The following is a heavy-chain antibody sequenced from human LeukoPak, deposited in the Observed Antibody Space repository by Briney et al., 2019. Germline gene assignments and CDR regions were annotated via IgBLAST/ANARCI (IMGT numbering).Heavy chain of an antibody. D-gene: IGHD1-1*01. CDR2: IKEDGSEK. V-gene: IGHV3-7*01. Sequence: GGSLRLSCAGSGSTFRNYWMNWVRQAPGKGLEWVANIKEDGSEKYYVDSVKGRFTVSRDNAKNSLYLQINSLRADDTAVYYCAKPPPLEAYYYMDVWGKGTTVTVSS. CDR1: GSTFRNYW. J-gene: IGHJ6*03. CDR3: AKPPPLEAYYYMDV.